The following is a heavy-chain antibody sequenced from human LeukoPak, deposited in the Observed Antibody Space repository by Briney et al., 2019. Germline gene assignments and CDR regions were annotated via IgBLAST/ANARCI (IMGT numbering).Heavy chain of an antibody. CDR3: ARAPMVRGVIITYFFDY. V-gene: IGHV4-4*07. J-gene: IGHJ4*02. Sequence: SETLSLTCTVSGGSISSYYWSWIRQPAGEGLEVIGRIYTSGSTNYNPSLKSRVTMSVDTSKNQFSLQLSSVTAADTAVYYCARAPMVRGVIITYFFDYWGQGTLVTVSS. CDR2: IYTSGST. D-gene: IGHD3-10*01. CDR1: GGSISSYY.